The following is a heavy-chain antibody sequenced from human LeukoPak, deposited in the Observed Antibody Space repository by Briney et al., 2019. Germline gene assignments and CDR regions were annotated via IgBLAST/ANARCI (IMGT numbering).Heavy chain of an antibody. J-gene: IGHJ4*02. V-gene: IGHV3-23*01. CDR1: GFTFSSYA. CDR2: ISGSGGST. CDR3: AKQRVVVVPVAMSHDY. D-gene: IGHD2-2*01. Sequence: PGGSLRLSCAASGFTFSSYAMSWVRQAPGKGLEWVSAISGSGGSTYYADSVKGRFTISRDSSKNTLYLQMNSLRAEDTAVYYCAKQRVVVVPVAMSHDYWGQGTLVTVSS.